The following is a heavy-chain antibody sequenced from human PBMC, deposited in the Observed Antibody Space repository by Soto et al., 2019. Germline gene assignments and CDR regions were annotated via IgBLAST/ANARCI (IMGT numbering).Heavy chain of an antibody. CDR3: ARSPLGYDYVRQTWREVGDSFDI. CDR2: IYHSGTT. V-gene: IGHV4-38-2*01. CDR1: GGSIISNYW. Sequence: SETLSLTCAVSGGSIISNYWWAWIRQSPGEVLVWIGSIYHSGTTYYNPSLESRVSFSLDTSKNQFSLHLMSVTAADTAVYYCARSPLGYDYVRQTWREVGDSFDIWGRGTLVTGSS. J-gene: IGHJ3*02. D-gene: IGHD3-16*01.